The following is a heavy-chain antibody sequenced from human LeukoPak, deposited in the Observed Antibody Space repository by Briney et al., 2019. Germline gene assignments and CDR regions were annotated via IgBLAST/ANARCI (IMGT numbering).Heavy chain of an antibody. V-gene: IGHV3-23*01. CDR1: GFSFSAYP. CDR2: ISASGDVT. CDR3: ARPYDAFDI. Sequence: GGSLRLSCAASGFSFSAYPMGWVRQAPGKGLQWLSGISASGDVTFHADRVKGRFAISRDNSKNTLYLQMTGLRAGDTAEYYCARPYDAFDIWGQGTMVTVSS. J-gene: IGHJ3*02.